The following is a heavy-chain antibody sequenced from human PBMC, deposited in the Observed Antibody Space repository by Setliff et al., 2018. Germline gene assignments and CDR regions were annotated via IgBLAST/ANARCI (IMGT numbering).Heavy chain of an antibody. Sequence: PSETLSLTCNVSGASISGSAYYWGWIRQPPGKGLEWIGSVYSSGSPYYNPSLKSRVTISMDTSKNQFSLKLSSVTAADTAVYYCARDRQYCSSPTCYSSYFYYYGMDVWGQGTTVTVSS. D-gene: IGHD2-2*02. CDR2: VYSSGSP. V-gene: IGHV4-39*02. CDR3: ARDRQYCSSPTCYSSYFYYYGMDV. J-gene: IGHJ6*02. CDR1: GASISGSAYY.